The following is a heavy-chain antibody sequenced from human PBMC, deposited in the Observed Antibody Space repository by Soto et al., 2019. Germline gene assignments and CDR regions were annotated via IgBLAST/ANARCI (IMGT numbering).Heavy chain of an antibody. CDR1: GGSITSGPYY. V-gene: IGHV4-31*03. Sequence: QVQLQESGPGLVKPSQTLSLTCTVSGGSITSGPYYWSWIRQNPGKGLEWIGYIYYTGSTYSNSSLESRITMSVDTSKNQFSLKLRSVTAADTAVYYCARLFGDYVGWFDPWGQGTLVTVSS. CDR3: ARLFGDYVGWFDP. CDR2: IYYTGST. J-gene: IGHJ5*02. D-gene: IGHD4-17*01.